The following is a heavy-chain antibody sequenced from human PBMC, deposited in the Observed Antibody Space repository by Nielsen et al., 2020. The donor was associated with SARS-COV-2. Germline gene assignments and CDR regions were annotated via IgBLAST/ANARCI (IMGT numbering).Heavy chain of an antibody. D-gene: IGHD1-26*01. Sequence: ASVKVSCKASGYTFTGYYIHWVRLAPGLEPEWIGRINSNTGYTYFAQKFQGRVTMTRDTSISTAYMELSSLTSDDTAVYHCAREGDDLAELDSWGQGTLVTVSS. CDR2: INSNTGYT. V-gene: IGHV1-2*06. CDR1: GYTFTGYY. CDR3: AREGDDLAELDS. J-gene: IGHJ4*02.